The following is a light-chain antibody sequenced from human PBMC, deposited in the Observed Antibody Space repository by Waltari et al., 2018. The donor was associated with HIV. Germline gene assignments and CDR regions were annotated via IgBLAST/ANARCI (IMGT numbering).Light chain of an antibody. CDR3: ISYTTSSTPYV. J-gene: IGLJ1*01. V-gene: IGLV2-14*01. CDR1: SSDVGGYNF. Sequence: PGQSITISCTGTSSDVGGYNFVSWYQQYPGKAPKLMIYEVSNRPSGVSDRFSGSKSANTASLTISGLRAEDEADYYCISYTTSSTPYVLGTGTTVTVL. CDR2: EVS.